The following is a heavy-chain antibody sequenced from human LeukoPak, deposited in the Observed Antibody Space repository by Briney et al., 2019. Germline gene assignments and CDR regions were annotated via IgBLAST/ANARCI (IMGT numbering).Heavy chain of an antibody. CDR1: GFTFRIYD. CDR2: IDRGVGST. J-gene: IGHJ3*02. Sequence: PPGGSLRLSCAASGFTFRIYDLSWVRQAPGRGLECVSAIDRGVGSTYYADSVKGRFTISRDNSKNTLYLQMNNLRADDTAVYYCAKDPNSGSYWANAFDIWGQGTMVTVSS. CDR3: AKDPNSGSYWANAFDI. V-gene: IGHV3-23*01. D-gene: IGHD1-26*01.